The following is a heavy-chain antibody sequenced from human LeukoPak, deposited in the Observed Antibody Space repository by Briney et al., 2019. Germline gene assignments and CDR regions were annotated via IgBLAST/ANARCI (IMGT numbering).Heavy chain of an antibody. CDR2: IYYSGST. J-gene: IGHJ4*02. V-gene: IGHV4-39*07. D-gene: IGHD6-13*01. CDR1: GGSISSSSYY. Sequence: SETLSLTCTVSGGSISSSSYYWGWIRQPPGKGLEWIGSIYYSGSTYYNPSLKSRVTISVDTSKNQFSLKLSSVTAADTAVYYCARKPAAAARGFDYWGQGTLVTVSS. CDR3: ARKPAAAARGFDY.